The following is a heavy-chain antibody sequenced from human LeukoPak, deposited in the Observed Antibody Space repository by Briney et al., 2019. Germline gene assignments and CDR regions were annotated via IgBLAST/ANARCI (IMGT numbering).Heavy chain of an antibody. Sequence: PSETLSLTCTVSGGSISSYYWSWIRQPPGKGLEWIGYIYYSGSTNYNPSLKSRVTISVDTSKNQFSLRLSSVTAADTAVYYCASTPTYYYGSGSLGRILYYFDYWGQGTLVTVSS. D-gene: IGHD3-10*01. CDR3: ASTPTYYYGSGSLGRILYYFDY. J-gene: IGHJ4*02. CDR2: IYYSGST. CDR1: GGSISSYY. V-gene: IGHV4-59*08.